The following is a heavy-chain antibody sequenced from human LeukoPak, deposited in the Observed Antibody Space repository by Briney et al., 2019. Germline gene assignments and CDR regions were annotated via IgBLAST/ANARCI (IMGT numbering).Heavy chain of an antibody. J-gene: IGHJ5*02. CDR2: IRYDGSNK. V-gene: IGHV3-30*02. CDR3: AKVWVDTAVSTP. CDR1: GFTFSSYG. D-gene: IGHD5-18*01. Sequence: GGSLRLSCAASGFTFSSYGMHWVRQAPGKGLEWVAFIRYDGSNKYYADSVKGRFTISRDNSKNTLYLQMNSLRAEDTAVYYCAKVWVDTAVSTPWGQGTLVTVSS.